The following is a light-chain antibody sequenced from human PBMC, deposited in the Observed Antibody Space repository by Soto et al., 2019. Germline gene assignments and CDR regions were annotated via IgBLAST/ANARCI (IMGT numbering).Light chain of an antibody. CDR3: QKYSGVPVT. V-gene: IGKV1-27*01. CDR1: QDINKY. CDR2: SAS. Sequence: IQMTQSPSSLSASVGDRVTITCRASQDINKYLAWYQQRPETVPKLLIYSASTLKSGVPSRFSGSRSGTDFTLTISSLQPEDVATYYCQKYSGVPVTFGQGTRLEIK. J-gene: IGKJ5*01.